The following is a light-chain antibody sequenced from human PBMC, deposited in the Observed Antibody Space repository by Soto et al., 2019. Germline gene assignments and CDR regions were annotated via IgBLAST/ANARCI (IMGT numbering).Light chain of an antibody. J-gene: IGLJ1*01. CDR1: SSDIGGYNY. CDR3: SSYTSSTSYG. Sequence: QSVLTQPASVSGSPGQSTTISCTGTSSDIGGYNYVSWYQQHPGKAPKYMIYDVSNRPSEASNRFSGSKSGNTASLTISGLQAGDEADYYCSSYTSSTSYGFGTGTKVTVL. CDR2: DVS. V-gene: IGLV2-14*01.